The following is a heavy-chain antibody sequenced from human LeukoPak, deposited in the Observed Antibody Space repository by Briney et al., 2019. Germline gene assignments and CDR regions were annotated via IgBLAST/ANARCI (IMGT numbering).Heavy chain of an antibody. J-gene: IGHJ6*03. D-gene: IGHD6-13*01. CDR1: GYTLTELS. Sequence: ASVKVSCKVSGYTLTELSMHWVRQAPGKGLEWMGGFDPEDGETIYAQKFQGRVTMTEDTSTDTAYMELSSLRSEDTAVYYCARGPRWELVLNYYYYYMDVWGKGTTVTVSS. CDR3: ARGPRWELVLNYYYYYMDV. V-gene: IGHV1-24*01. CDR2: FDPEDGET.